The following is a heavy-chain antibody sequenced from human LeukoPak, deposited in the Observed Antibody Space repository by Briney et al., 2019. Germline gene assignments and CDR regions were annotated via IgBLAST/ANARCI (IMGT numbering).Heavy chain of an antibody. J-gene: IGHJ4*02. CDR2: ISSDGGNR. Sequence: GGSLRLSCAASGFTFSSYAMHWVRRAPGKALEWVATISSDGGNRYYSDSVKGRFTISRDNSKNTLYLQMNSLRPEDTAVYYCAREPGPGYFDYWGQGTLVTVSS. CDR1: GFTFSSYA. D-gene: IGHD1-14*01. V-gene: IGHV3-30-3*01. CDR3: AREPGPGYFDY.